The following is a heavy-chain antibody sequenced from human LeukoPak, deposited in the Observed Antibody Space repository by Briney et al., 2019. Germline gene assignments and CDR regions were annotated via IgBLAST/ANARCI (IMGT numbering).Heavy chain of an antibody. V-gene: IGHV4-39*07. CDR1: GDSIISSTYY. CDR3: ARESPRSLWFGFDP. D-gene: IGHD3-10*01. Sequence: SETLSLTCTVSGDSIISSTYYWGWIRQPPGKGLEWIGSVYYSGSTYYNPSLKSRVTISVDTSKNQFSLKLSSATAADTAVYYCARESPRSLWFGFDPWGQGTLVTVSS. J-gene: IGHJ5*02. CDR2: VYYSGST.